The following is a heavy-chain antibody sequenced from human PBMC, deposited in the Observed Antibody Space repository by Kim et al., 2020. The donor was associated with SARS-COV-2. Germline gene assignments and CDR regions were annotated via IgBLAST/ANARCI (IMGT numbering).Heavy chain of an antibody. D-gene: IGHD6-19*01. Sequence: DAVKGRFSISRDKSKNTLYLQMNGLRAEDTAGYYCAKVSVAGGYYYYGMDVWGQGTTVTVSS. V-gene: IGHV3-23*01. CDR3: AKVSVAGGYYYYGMDV. J-gene: IGHJ6*02.